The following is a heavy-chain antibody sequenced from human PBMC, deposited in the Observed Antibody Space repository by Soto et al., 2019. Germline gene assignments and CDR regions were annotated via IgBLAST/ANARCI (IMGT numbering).Heavy chain of an antibody. CDR3: THRRNSCSGGTCPVWFDP. CDR1: GFSLTTVAVA. V-gene: IGHV2-5*01. J-gene: IGHJ5*02. Sequence: QITLRESGPTLVKPTQTLTLTCSFSGFSLTTVAVAVGWIRQPPGRALEWVALIYGNGDKYYNPSLNNRLTITQDTSKNQVVLTMTTMDPVATATYYCTHRRNSCSGGTCPVWFDPWGKGTLVTVSS. CDR2: IYGNGDK. D-gene: IGHD2-15*01.